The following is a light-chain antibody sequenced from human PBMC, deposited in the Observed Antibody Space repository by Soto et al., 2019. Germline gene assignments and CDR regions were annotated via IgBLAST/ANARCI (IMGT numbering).Light chain of an antibody. CDR2: KVS. J-gene: IGKJ2*01. CDR3: MQGTHWPYT. V-gene: IGKV2-30*01. CDR1: QSLVYSAGNIL. Sequence: DVVMTQSPLSLPVTLGQPASISCKSSQSLVYSAGNILLNWFHQRPGQSPRRLIYKVSNRDSGVPDRFTGSGSCTDFTLTISSVAAEDVGVYYCMQGTHWPYTVGQGTKLEI.